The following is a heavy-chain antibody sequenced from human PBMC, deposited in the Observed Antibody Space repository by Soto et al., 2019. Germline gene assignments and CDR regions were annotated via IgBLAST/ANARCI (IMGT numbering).Heavy chain of an antibody. Sequence: PGGSLSLSCSASGFPFSNALMNWVRQAPGKGLEWVSSISGSGGSTYYADSVKGRFTISRDNSKSTLSLQMNSLRAEDTALYYCAKDTYGDYSFDFWGQGTQVTVSS. D-gene: IGHD4-17*01. J-gene: IGHJ4*02. V-gene: IGHV3-23*01. CDR1: GFPFSNAL. CDR2: ISGSGGST. CDR3: AKDTYGDYSFDF.